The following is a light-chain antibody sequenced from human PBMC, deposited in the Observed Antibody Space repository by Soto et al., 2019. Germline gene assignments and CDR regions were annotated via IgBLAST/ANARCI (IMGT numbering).Light chain of an antibody. Sequence: EIVMTQSPGTLSVSPGERVTLSFRASQSVGNNLAWHQQKPGQAPRLLIYGASTRATGFPARFSGSGSGTEFTLTISSLQSEGFAVYYCQQYNGWPITFGQGTRLE. J-gene: IGKJ5*01. V-gene: IGKV3-15*01. CDR3: QQYNGWPIT. CDR2: GAS. CDR1: QSVGNN.